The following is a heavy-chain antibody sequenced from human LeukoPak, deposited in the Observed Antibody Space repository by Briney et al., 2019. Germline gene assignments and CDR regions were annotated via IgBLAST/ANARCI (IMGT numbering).Heavy chain of an antibody. CDR3: ARVSRRRYDFWSGYYRRDAFDI. CDR1: GGSFSGYY. J-gene: IGHJ3*02. D-gene: IGHD3-3*01. CDR2: INHSEST. Sequence: SETLSPTCAVYGGSFSGYYWSWIRQPPGKGLEWIGEINHSESTNYNPSLKSRVTISVDTSTNQYSLKLSSVTAADTAVYYCARVSRRRYDFWSGYYRRDAFDIWGQGTMVTVSS. V-gene: IGHV4-34*01.